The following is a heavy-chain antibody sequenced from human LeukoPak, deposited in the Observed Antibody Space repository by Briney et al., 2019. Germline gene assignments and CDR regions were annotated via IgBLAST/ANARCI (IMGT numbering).Heavy chain of an antibody. CDR1: GYTFTSYG. D-gene: IGHD3-10*01. V-gene: IGHV1-18*01. CDR2: ISPNKGNT. Sequence: GASVKVSCKASGYTFTSYGISWVRQAPGQRLEWMGWISPNKGNTNYAQKLQGRVTMTTDTSTTTAYMELRSLRSDDTAVYYCARVDSSGNYLNWFDPWGQGTLVTVSS. J-gene: IGHJ5*02. CDR3: ARVDSSGNYLNWFDP.